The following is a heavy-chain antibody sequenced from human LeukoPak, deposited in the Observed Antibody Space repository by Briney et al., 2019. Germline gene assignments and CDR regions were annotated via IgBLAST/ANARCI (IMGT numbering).Heavy chain of an antibody. Sequence: ASVKVSCKASGYTFTGYYAHWVRQAPGQGLQWMGWINPNNGGTNYAQKSQGRVTMTRDTSISTAYMELSRLTSDDTAVYYCASGASPVAANTRDYFDYWGQGTLVTVSS. V-gene: IGHV1-2*02. CDR1: GYTFTGYY. D-gene: IGHD2-15*01. J-gene: IGHJ4*02. CDR3: ASGASPVAANTRDYFDY. CDR2: INPNNGGT.